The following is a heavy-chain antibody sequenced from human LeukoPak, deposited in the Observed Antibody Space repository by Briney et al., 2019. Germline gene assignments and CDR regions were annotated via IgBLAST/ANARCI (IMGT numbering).Heavy chain of an antibody. CDR1: GVSKSTFY. J-gene: IGHJ5*02. CDR3: AVDGRGFDP. Sequence: SETLSLTCNVSGVSKSTFYMSWIRQPAGMGLEWIGRIETTGSTNYNPSLKSRVTMSVDTSKRHFSLRLTSVTAADAAVYYCAVDGRGFDPWGQGTLVTVSS. CDR2: IETTGST. V-gene: IGHV4-4*07. D-gene: IGHD6-19*01.